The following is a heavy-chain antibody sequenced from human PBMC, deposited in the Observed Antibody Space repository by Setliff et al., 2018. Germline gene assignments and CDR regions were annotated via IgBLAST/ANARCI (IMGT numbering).Heavy chain of an antibody. CDR2: ISGSGGST. D-gene: IGHD6-19*01. V-gene: IGHV3-23*01. Sequence: GGSLRLSCAASGFTFTSYAMRWVRQAPGKGLEWVSSISGSGGSTYYADSVKGRFTISRDDSKNTLYLQMNSLRPEDTAVYYCAKDSLSGWSAVDYWGQGTLVTVSS. J-gene: IGHJ4*02. CDR1: GFTFTSYA. CDR3: AKDSLSGWSAVDY.